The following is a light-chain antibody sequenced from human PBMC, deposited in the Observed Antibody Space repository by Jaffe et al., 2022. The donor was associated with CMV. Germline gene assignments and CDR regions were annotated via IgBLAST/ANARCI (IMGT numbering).Light chain of an antibody. V-gene: IGKV1-17*01. J-gene: IGKJ4*01. CDR3: LQYNNYPLT. CDR2: AAS. Sequence: DIQMTQSPSSLSASVGDRVTFTCRASQGIRNDVGWFQQKPGKAPKRLIYAASTLDGEVPSRFSGSGSGTEFTLTISGLQPEDFATFYCLQYNNYPLTFGGGTRV. CDR1: QGIRND.